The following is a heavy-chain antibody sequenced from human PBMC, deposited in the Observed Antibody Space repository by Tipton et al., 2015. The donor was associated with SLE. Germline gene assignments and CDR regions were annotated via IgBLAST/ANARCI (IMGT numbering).Heavy chain of an antibody. CDR3: ARGVYGSGSYAWFDP. D-gene: IGHD3-10*01. J-gene: IGHJ5*02. CDR2: IYYSGST. V-gene: IGHV4-61*01. CDR1: GYSISSGYY. Sequence: TLSLTCTVSGYSISSGYYWGWIRQPPGKELEWIGYIYYSGSTNYNPSLKSRVTISVDTSKNQFSLKLSSVTAADTAVYYCARGVYGSGSYAWFDPWGQGTLVTVSS.